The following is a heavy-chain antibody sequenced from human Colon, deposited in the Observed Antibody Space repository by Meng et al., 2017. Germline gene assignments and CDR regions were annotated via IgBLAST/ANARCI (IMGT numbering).Heavy chain of an antibody. CDR2: IDRSGTT. CDR3: ARTIYSSSVDY. J-gene: IGHJ4*02. D-gene: IGHD3-22*01. CDR1: GYSISTAYY. V-gene: IGHV4-38-2*01. Sequence: QVQLQESGPGLVKPSETLSLTCSVSGYSISTAYYWGWIRQTPGKGLEWIASIDRSGTTYYNPSLESRVTISVDTSKNHFSPRLNSVTAADTAVYFCARTIYSSSVDYWGQGTLVTVSS.